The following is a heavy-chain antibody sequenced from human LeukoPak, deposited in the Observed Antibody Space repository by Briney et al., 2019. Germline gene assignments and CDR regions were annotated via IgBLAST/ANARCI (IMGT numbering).Heavy chain of an antibody. V-gene: IGHV3-23*01. CDR1: GFTFSSYA. Sequence: GGSLRLSCAASGFTFSSYAMSWVRQAPGKGLEWVSAISGSGGSTYYADSVKGRFTISRDNSKNTLYLQMNSLRAEDTAVYYCAKGVGYSYGPLYFDYWGQGTLVTVSS. J-gene: IGHJ4*02. CDR3: AKGVGYSYGPLYFDY. CDR2: ISGSGGST. D-gene: IGHD5-18*01.